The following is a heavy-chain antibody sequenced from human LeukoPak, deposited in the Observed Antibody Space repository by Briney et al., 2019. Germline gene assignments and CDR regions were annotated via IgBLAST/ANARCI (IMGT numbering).Heavy chain of an antibody. CDR2: LCCSGGTT. CDR3: ASRPIFGAVRDKTHDY. J-gene: IGHJ4*02. CDR1: GLSFSSYG. Sequence: GGSLRLSCVASGLSFSSYGMGWVRQAPGKGLEWVSSLCCSGGTTYRAVSVKGRFTISRDNSKHTLYLKMNSLRAGDTAVYYCASRPIFGAVRDKTHDYWGQGTLVTVSS. V-gene: IGHV3-23*01. D-gene: IGHD3-3*01.